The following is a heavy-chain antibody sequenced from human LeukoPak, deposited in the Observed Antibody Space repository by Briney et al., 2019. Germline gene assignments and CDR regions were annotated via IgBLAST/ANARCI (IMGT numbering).Heavy chain of an antibody. D-gene: IGHD3-3*01. J-gene: IGHJ4*02. CDR3: ARVRDDFWSGPSAYFDY. CDR2: IYYSGST. V-gene: IGHV4-59*01. CDR1: GGSISSYY. Sequence: SETLSLTCTVSGGSISSYYWSWIRQPPGKGLEWIGYIYYSGSTNYNPSLKSRVTISVDTSKNQFSLTLSSVTAADTAVYYCARVRDDFWSGPSAYFDYWGQGTLVTVSS.